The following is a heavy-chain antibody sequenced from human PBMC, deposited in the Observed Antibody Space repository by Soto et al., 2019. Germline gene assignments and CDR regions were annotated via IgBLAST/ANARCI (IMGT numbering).Heavy chain of an antibody. Sequence: GGSLRLSYAASALTFDSSGMPWARKAPNKGLKYVSAISSNGASTYYANSVKGRFTISRDNSKNTLYLQMGSLRAEDMAVYYCARIWSRSSWYFPYYYGMDVWGQGTTVT. J-gene: IGHJ6*02. V-gene: IGHV3-64*01. CDR2: ISSNGAST. CDR3: ARIWSRSSWYFPYYYGMDV. D-gene: IGHD6-13*01. CDR1: ALTFDSSG.